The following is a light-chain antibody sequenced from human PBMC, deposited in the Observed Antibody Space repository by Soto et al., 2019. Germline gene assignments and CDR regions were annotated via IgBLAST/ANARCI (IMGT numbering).Light chain of an antibody. J-gene: IGLJ1*01. CDR1: SGDVGGYNY. Sequence: QSVLTQPASVSGSPGQSITISCTGTSGDVGGYNYVSWYQQHPDKAPKLMIYDVSNRPSGVSNRFSGSKSGNTASLTISGLQAEDEADYYCSSYTRSSTYVFGTGTKVTVL. CDR3: SSYTRSSTYV. V-gene: IGLV2-14*01. CDR2: DVS.